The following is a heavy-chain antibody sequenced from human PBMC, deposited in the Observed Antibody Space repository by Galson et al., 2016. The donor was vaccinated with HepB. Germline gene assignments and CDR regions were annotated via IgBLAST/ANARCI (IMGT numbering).Heavy chain of an antibody. CDR2: IVGSGGTT. J-gene: IGHJ4*02. V-gene: IGHV3-23*01. CDR3: ASQQLWPSFDY. D-gene: IGHD5-18*01. CDR1: GFTFSSYV. Sequence: SLRLSCAASGFTFSSYVMSWVRQAPGQGLEWVSGIVGSGGTTYYAESVQGRFIVSRDNSKNILHLQMDSLRVEDTAIYYCASQQLWPSFDYWGQGILVTVPS.